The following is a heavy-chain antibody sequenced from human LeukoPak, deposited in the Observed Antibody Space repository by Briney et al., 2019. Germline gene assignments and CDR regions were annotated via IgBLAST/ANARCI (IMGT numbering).Heavy chain of an antibody. CDR1: GGSIGSYY. J-gene: IGHJ4*02. V-gene: IGHV4-59*12. D-gene: IGHD3-22*01. CDR2: IFYTGST. CDR3: ARGLDYDSSGYEFDY. Sequence: SETLSLTCTVSGGSIGSYYWSWIRQPPGKGLEWIGYIFYTGSTNYNSSLKSRVTISIDTSKNQFSLKLSSVTAADTAVYYCARGLDYDSSGYEFDYWGQGTLVTVSS.